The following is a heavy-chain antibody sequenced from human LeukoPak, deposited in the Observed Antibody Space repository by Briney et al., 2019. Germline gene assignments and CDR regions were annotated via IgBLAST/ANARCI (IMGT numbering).Heavy chain of an antibody. CDR3: AREDATYYYDSSGAIDY. J-gene: IGHJ4*02. Sequence: SVNGRFTISRDNAKNSLFLQMNSLRAEDTAVYYCAREDATYYYDSSGAIDYWGQGTLVTVSS. D-gene: IGHD3-22*01. V-gene: IGHV3-21*01.